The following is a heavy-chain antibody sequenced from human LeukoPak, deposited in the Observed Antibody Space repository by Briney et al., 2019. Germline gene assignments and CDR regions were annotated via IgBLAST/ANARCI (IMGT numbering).Heavy chain of an antibody. V-gene: IGHV4-39*07. CDR2: IYYSGST. J-gene: IGHJ6*02. Sequence: SETLSLTCTVSGGSISSSSYYWGWIRQPPGKGLEWIGSIYYSGSTNYNPSLKSRVTISVDTSKNQFSLKLSSVTAADTAVYYCARTGRGYYDILTGYYMPTDYYGMDVWGQGTTVTVSS. D-gene: IGHD3-9*01. CDR1: GGSISSSSYY. CDR3: ARTGRGYYDILTGYYMPTDYYGMDV.